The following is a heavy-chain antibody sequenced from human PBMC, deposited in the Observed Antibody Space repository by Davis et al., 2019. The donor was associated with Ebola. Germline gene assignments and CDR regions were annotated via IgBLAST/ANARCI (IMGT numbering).Heavy chain of an antibody. CDR3: ARDDCSDTTCYSHDCFDY. CDR2: ISTSGSSI. CDR1: GFSLSRHE. V-gene: IGHV3-48*03. D-gene: IGHD2-15*01. Sequence: GESLKISCAASGFSLSRHEMNWVRQAPGRGLEWIAYISTSGSSISYADSVRGRFTISRDNAKNSLYLQMNSLRAEDTAVYYCARDDCSDTTCYSHDCFDYWGQGTLVAVSS. J-gene: IGHJ4*02.